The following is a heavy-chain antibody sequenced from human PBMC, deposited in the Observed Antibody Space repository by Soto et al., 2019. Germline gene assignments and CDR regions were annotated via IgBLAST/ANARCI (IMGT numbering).Heavy chain of an antibody. D-gene: IGHD3-10*01. CDR1: GFTFSGSA. CDR2: IRSKANSYAT. CDR3: TRVLLWFGEGGGMDV. J-gene: IGHJ6*02. Sequence: EVQLVESGGGLVQPGGSLKLSCAASGFTFSGSAMHWVRQASGKGLEWVGRIRSKANSYATAYAASVKGRFTISRDDSKNTAYLQMDSLKTEDTAVYYCTRVLLWFGEGGGMDVWGQGTTVTVSS. V-gene: IGHV3-73*02.